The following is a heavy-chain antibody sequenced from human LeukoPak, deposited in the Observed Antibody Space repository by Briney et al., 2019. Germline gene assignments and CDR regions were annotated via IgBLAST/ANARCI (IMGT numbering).Heavy chain of an antibody. J-gene: IGHJ5*02. D-gene: IGHD2-2*01. CDR1: GFTFSSYW. Sequence: PGGSLRLSCAASGFTFSSYWMSWVRQAPGKGLEWVANIKQDGSEKYYVDSVKGRFTISRDNAKNSLYLQMNSLRAEDTAVYYCARERCSSTSCSDEVGWFDPWGQGTLVTVSP. CDR2: IKQDGSEK. V-gene: IGHV3-7*01. CDR3: ARERCSSTSCSDEVGWFDP.